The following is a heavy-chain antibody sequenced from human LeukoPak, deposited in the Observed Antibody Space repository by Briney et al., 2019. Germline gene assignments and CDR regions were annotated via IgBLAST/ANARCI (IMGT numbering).Heavy chain of an antibody. CDR2: IGTAGDP. Sequence: GGSLRLSCAASGFTFSSYDMNWVRQATGKVLEWVSAIGTAGDPYYPGSVKGRFTISRENAKNSLYLQMNSLRAGDTAVYYCARGAATAYGMDVWGKGTTVTVSS. CDR3: ARGAATAYGMDV. J-gene: IGHJ6*04. D-gene: IGHD2-15*01. V-gene: IGHV3-13*05. CDR1: GFTFSSYD.